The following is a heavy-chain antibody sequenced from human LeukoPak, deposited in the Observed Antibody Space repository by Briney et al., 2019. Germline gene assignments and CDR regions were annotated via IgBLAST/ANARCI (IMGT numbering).Heavy chain of an antibody. J-gene: IGHJ4*02. CDR1: GYTFTGYF. CDR3: ARDERYDSSGYPFDY. V-gene: IGHV1-2*02. CDR2: INPNSGGT. D-gene: IGHD3-22*01. Sequence: PRASVKVSCKASGYTFTGYFIHWVRQAPGQGLEWMGWINPNSGGTNYAQKFQGRVTMTRDTSISTAYMELSRLRSDDTAVNYCARDERYDSSGYPFDYWGQGTLVTVSS.